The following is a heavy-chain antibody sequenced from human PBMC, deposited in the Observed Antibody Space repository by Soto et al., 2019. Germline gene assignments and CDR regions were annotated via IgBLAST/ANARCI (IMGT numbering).Heavy chain of an antibody. D-gene: IGHD3-16*01. J-gene: IGHJ3*02. CDR1: GFTFSSYA. CDR3: AKDCYQFFQTGGSHGGDAFDI. Sequence: GGSLRLSCAASGFTFSSYAMSWVRQAPGKGLEWVSAISGSGGSTYYADSVKGRFTISRDNSKNTLYLQMNSLRAEDTAVYYCAKDCYQFFQTGGSHGGDAFDIWGQGTMVTVSS. V-gene: IGHV3-23*01. CDR2: ISGSGGST.